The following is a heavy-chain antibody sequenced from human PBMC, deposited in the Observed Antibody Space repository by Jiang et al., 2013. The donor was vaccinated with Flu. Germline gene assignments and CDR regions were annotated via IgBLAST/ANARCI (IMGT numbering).Heavy chain of an antibody. CDR3: AVVGSSLDY. J-gene: IGHJ4*02. CDR1: GGSISSSSYY. Sequence: ETLSLTCTVSGGSISSSSYYWGWIRQPPGKGLEWIGSIYYSGSTYYNPSLKSRVTISVDTSKNQFSLKLSSVTAADTAVYYCAVVGSSLDYWGQGTLVTVSS. V-gene: IGHV4-39*01. CDR2: IYYSGST. D-gene: IGHD6-13*01.